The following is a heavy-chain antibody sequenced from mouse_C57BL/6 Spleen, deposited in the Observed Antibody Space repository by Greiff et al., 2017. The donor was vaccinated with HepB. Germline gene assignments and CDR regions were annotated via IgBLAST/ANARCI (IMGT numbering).Heavy chain of an antibody. CDR3: ARRRVVASYWYFDV. CDR1: GYTFTSYW. Sequence: QVQLQQPGAELVKPGASVKLSCKASGYTFTSYWMHWVKQRPGQGLEWIGMIHPNSGSTNYNEKFKSKATLTVDKSSSTAYMQLSSLTSEDSAVYYCARRRVVASYWYFDVCGTGTTVTVSS. J-gene: IGHJ1*03. V-gene: IGHV1-64*01. D-gene: IGHD1-1*01. CDR2: IHPNSGST.